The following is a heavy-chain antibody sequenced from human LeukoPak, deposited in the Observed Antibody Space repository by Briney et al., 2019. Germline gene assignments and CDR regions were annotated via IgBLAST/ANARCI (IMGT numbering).Heavy chain of an antibody. J-gene: IGHJ4*02. CDR2: INHSGST. CDR3: ARENGYGHLDY. CDR1: GGSFSGYY. Sequence: PSETLSLTCAVHGGSFSGYYWSWIRQPPGKGLEWIGEINHSGSTNYNPSLKSRVTISVDTSKNQFSLKLSSVTAADTAVYYCARENGYGHLDYWGQGTLVTVSS. V-gene: IGHV4-34*01. D-gene: IGHD5-18*01.